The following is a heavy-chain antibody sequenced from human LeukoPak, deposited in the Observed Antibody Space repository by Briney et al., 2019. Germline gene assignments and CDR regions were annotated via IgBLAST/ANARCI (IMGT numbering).Heavy chain of an antibody. D-gene: IGHD3-10*01. CDR1: GLPIADFA. CDR3: ARDSVYYGSGSYYNGAYYGMDV. Sequence: GGSLRLSCVASGLPIADFAMHWVRQAPGKGLEWVSLISGDGVSTFYADSVKGRFSISRDNSKNSLSLEMNSLRTEDTAMYYCARDSVYYGSGSYYNGAYYGMDVWGQGTTVTVSS. CDR2: ISGDGVST. J-gene: IGHJ6*02. V-gene: IGHV3-43*02.